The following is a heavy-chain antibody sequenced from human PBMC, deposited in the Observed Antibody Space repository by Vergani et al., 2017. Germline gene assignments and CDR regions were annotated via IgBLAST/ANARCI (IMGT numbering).Heavy chain of an antibody. V-gene: IGHV4-34*01. Sequence: QVQLQQWGAGLLKPSETLSLTCAVYGGSFSGYYWSWIRQPPGKGLEWIGEINHSGSTNYNPSLKSRVTISVDTSKNQFSLKLSSVTAADTAVYYCARGRGLYGSGSYYYYYYYMDVWGKXP. D-gene: IGHD3-10*01. J-gene: IGHJ6*03. CDR2: INHSGST. CDR1: GGSFSGYY. CDR3: ARGRGLYGSGSYYYYYYYMDV.